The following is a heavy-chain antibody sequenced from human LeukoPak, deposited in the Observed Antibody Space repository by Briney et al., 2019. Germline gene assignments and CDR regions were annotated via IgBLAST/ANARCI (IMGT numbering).Heavy chain of an antibody. V-gene: IGHV4-34*01. D-gene: IGHD3-10*01. CDR3: ARHVGYGSGSYYTRVKRPYYYHMDV. CDR2: INHSEST. J-gene: IGHJ6*03. CDR1: GGSFSGYY. Sequence: SETLSLTCAVYGGSFSGYYWSGIRQPPGKGLEWIGEINHSESTNYNPSLESRVTISVDTSKNQFSLKLSSVTAADTAVYYCARHVGYGSGSYYTRVKRPYYYHMDVWGKGTTVTISS.